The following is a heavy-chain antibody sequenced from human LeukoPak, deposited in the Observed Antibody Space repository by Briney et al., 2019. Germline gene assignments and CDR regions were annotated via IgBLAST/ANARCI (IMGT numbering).Heavy chain of an antibody. V-gene: IGHV3-30*02. CDR1: GFSFSTYG. J-gene: IGHJ4*02. Sequence: GGSLRLSCAASGFSFSTYGMQWVRQAPGKGLEWVAAAQGDGRLQYYADSVKGRFTISKDISKSTLYVQMNSLRAEDTAVYYCATGGGFYYGHWGQGTLVTVSS. D-gene: IGHD3-22*01. CDR3: ATGGGFYYGH. CDR2: AQGDGRLQ.